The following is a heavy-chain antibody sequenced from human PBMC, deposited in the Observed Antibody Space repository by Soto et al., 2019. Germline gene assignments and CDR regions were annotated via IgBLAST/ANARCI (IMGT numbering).Heavy chain of an antibody. J-gene: IGHJ4*02. Sequence: EVQLLESGGGLVQPGESLRLSCAASGFTFSSYAMSWVRQAPGKGLEWVSVISGSDDSTYYADSGKGRFTISRDNSKNTLYLQMNSMRAEDTAVYYCATRRRSSTFDYWGQGTLVTVSS. CDR2: ISGSDDST. V-gene: IGHV3-23*01. D-gene: IGHD6-6*01. CDR1: GFTFSSYA. CDR3: ATRRRSSTFDY.